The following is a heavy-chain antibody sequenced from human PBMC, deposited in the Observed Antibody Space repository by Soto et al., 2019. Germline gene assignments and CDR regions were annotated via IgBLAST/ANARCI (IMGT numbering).Heavy chain of an antibody. CDR2: IDYNGVT. CDR1: GGSIYRSGYY. J-gene: IGHJ4*02. D-gene: IGHD2-15*01. CDR3: GKVLVGATGHTDSDS. Sequence: PSETLSLTCTVSGGSIYRSGYYWGWIRQPPGRGLEWIGNIDYNGVTYSNPSLKSRVAISRDTSKNQLSLNLTSVTAADTALYYCGKVLVGATGHTDSDSWGPGTLVTVSS. V-gene: IGHV4-39*01.